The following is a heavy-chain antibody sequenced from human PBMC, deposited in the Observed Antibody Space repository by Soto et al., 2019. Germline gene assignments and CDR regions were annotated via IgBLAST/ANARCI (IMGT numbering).Heavy chain of an antibody. CDR3: ARVERGTATTGVDAFDI. V-gene: IGHV4-34*01. J-gene: IGHJ3*02. CDR1: GGFVSSGSYY. CDR2: MSHSGGT. Sequence: QVQLQQWGAGLLKPSETLSLTCAVYGGFVSSGSYYWSWIRQPPGKGLEWIGEMSHSGGTHFNPSLKSRGTKSVDTSKHQFSLKMSSVTAADTALYYCARVERGTATTGVDAFDIWGPGTMVTVSS. D-gene: IGHD1-1*01.